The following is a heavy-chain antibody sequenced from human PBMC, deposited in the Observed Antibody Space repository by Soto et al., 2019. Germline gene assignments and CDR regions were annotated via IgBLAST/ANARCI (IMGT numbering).Heavy chain of an antibody. Sequence: QVQLVESGGGVVQPGRSLRLSCAASGFTFSSYAMHWVRQAPGKGLEWVAVISYDGSNKYYADSVKGRFTISRDNSKNRLYLQMNSLRAEDTAVYYCARVVGIRDYYYYGMDVWGQGTTVTVSS. J-gene: IGHJ6*02. CDR2: ISYDGSNK. CDR1: GFTFSSYA. V-gene: IGHV3-30-3*01. D-gene: IGHD3-10*01. CDR3: ARVVGIRDYYYYGMDV.